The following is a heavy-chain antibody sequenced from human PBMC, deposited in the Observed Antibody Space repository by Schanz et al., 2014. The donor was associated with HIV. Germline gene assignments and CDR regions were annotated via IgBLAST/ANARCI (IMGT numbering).Heavy chain of an antibody. CDR2: IKGDGTEK. D-gene: IGHD6-19*01. V-gene: IGHV3-7*01. CDR3: TREYLGYSSGFDP. J-gene: IGHJ5*02. CDR1: GFTFSDCW. Sequence: EVHLVESGGGMVQPGGSLTLSCAASGFTFSDCWMAWVRQAPGKGLEWVANIKGDGTEKNLVDSVKGRFTISRDNAKNTLYLQMNSLRAEDTAVYYCTREYLGYSSGFDPWGQGTLVTVSS.